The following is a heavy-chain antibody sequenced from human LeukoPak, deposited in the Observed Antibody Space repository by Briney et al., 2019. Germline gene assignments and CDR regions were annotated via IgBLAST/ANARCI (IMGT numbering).Heavy chain of an antibody. D-gene: IGHD3-22*01. J-gene: IGHJ4*02. Sequence: GGSLRLSCAASGFTVSSNYMSWVRQAPGKGLEWVSVIYSGGSTYYADSVKGRFTISRHNSKNTLYLQMNSLRAEDTAVYYCATGGDYYDSSGYYDYWGQGTLVTVSS. CDR2: IYSGGST. CDR1: GFTVSSNY. CDR3: ATGGDYYDSSGYYDY. V-gene: IGHV3-53*04.